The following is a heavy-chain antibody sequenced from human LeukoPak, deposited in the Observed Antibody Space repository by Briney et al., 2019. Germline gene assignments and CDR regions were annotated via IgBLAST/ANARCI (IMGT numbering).Heavy chain of an antibody. Sequence: GGSLRLSCAASGFTFSSYGMHWVRQAPGKGLEWVAVISYDGSNKYYADSVKGRFTISRDNSKNTLYLQMNSLRAEDTAVYYCAKVLQVRGVIRYYYYGMDVWGQGTTVTVSS. D-gene: IGHD3-10*01. V-gene: IGHV3-30*18. CDR1: GFTFSSYG. CDR3: AKVLQVRGVIRYYYYGMDV. CDR2: ISYDGSNK. J-gene: IGHJ6*02.